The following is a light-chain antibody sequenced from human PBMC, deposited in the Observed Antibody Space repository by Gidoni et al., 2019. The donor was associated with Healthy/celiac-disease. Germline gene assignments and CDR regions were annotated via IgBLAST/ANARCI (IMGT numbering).Light chain of an antibody. CDR2: DAS. V-gene: IGKV3-11*01. Sequence: IVLTQSPATLSLSPGESATLSCRPIQSVSSYLAWYQQNPGQAPRRLIYDASNRATGIPARFSGSGSGTDFTLTISSLEAEDFAVYYCQQRSNWPPMYTFGQGTKLEIK. CDR3: QQRSNWPPMYT. CDR1: QSVSSY. J-gene: IGKJ2*01.